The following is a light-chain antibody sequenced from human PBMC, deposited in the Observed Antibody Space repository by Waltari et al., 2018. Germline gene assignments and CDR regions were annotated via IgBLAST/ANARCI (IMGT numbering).Light chain of an antibody. V-gene: IGKV1-39*01. CDR3: QQSYRTPPLT. J-gene: IGKJ4*01. CDR2: ATS. Sequence: DXQMTQSPXXXXXSVGDRVTXTCRASQSISGYLNWYQQKPGKAPKVLIYATSSLQSGVPSRFSGSGSGTDFTLTITSLQPEDFATYYCQQSYRTPPLTFGGGTKVEIK. CDR1: QSISGY.